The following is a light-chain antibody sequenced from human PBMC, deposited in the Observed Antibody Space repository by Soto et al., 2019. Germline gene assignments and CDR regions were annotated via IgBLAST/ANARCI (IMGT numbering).Light chain of an antibody. Sequence: DIQMTQSPSTLSASVGDRVTITCRASQSVDTCLAWYQQKPGKAPHLLIYNASSLDTGVPSRFSGSGSVTEFNLTISSLQPDDFATYYCQQFYRYPWTFGEGTKVEIK. V-gene: IGKV1-5*03. J-gene: IGKJ1*01. CDR3: QQFYRYPWT. CDR1: QSVDTC. CDR2: NAS.